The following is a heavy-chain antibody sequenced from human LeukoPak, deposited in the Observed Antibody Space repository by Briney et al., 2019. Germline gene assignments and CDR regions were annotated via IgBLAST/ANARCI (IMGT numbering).Heavy chain of an antibody. D-gene: IGHD4-17*01. J-gene: IGHJ4*02. CDR1: GFTFSSYA. CDR2: ISYDGSNK. CDR3: ARVGRWDYGDYLDY. V-gene: IGHV3-30*04. Sequence: PGGSLRLSCAASGFTFSSYAMHWVRQAPGKGLEWVAVISYDGSNKYYADSVKGRFTISRDNSKNTLYLQMNSLRAEDTAVYYCARVGRWDYGDYLDYWGQGTLVTVSS.